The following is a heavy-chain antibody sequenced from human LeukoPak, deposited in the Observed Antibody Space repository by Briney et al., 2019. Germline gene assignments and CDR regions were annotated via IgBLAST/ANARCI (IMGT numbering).Heavy chain of an antibody. Sequence: GASVKVSCKASGGTFSSYAISWVRQAPGQGLEWMGRIIPILGIANYAQKFQGRVTITADKSTSTAYMELSSLRSEDTAVYYCARENSGCDLDDGYWGQGTLVTVSS. CDR3: ARENSGCDLDDGY. CDR1: GGTFSSYA. J-gene: IGHJ4*02. D-gene: IGHD5-12*01. V-gene: IGHV1-69*04. CDR2: IIPILGIA.